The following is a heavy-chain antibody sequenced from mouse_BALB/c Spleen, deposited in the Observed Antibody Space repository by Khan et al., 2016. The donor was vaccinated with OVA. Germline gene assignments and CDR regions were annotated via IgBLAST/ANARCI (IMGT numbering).Heavy chain of an antibody. CDR2: VNPNNGGT. D-gene: IGHD6-1*01. J-gene: IGHJ1*01. Sequence: VQLKESGPDLVKPGASVKISCKASGYSFTGYYIHWVKQSHGKSLEWIGRVNPNNGGTSYNQKFKGKAILTVDKSSNTAYMELRSLTSDDAAVYSFSICHCLFDVWGAGTTVTVSS. CDR3: SICHCLFDV. V-gene: IGHV1-26*01. CDR1: GYSFTGYY.